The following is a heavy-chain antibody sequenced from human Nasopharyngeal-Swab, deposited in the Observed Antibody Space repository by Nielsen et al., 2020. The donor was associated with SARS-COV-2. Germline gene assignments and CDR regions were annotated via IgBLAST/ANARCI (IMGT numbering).Heavy chain of an antibody. D-gene: IGHD6-13*01. J-gene: IGHJ4*02. CDR1: GFTFSSYA. CDR2: ISYDGSNK. Sequence: GGSLRLSCAAPGFTFSSYAMHWVRQAPGKGLEWVAVISYDGSNKYYADSVKGRFTISRDNSKNTLYLQMNSLRAEDTAVYYCARLYSSSWYVPDYWGQGTLVTVSS. V-gene: IGHV3-30-3*01. CDR3: ARLYSSSWYVPDY.